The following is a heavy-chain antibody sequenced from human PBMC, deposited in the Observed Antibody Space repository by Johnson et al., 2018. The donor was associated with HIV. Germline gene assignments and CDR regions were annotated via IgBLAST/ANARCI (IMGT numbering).Heavy chain of an antibody. J-gene: IGHJ3*02. CDR3: ARDELYRRYALTAFDI. V-gene: IGHV3-64*04. CDR1: GFTFSSYA. D-gene: IGHD2-8*02. Sequence: QVQLVESGGGLVQPGGSLRLSCAASGFTFSSYAMHWVRQAPGKGLEYVSAISSNGGSTYYVDSVKGRFTISRDNAKNSLYLQMNSLRAEDTAVYYCARDELYRRYALTAFDIWGQGTMVTVSS. CDR2: ISSNGGST.